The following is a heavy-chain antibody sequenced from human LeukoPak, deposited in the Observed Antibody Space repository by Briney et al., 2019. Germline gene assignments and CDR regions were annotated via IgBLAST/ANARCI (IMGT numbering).Heavy chain of an antibody. CDR3: ARGETMDV. D-gene: IGHD5-24*01. CDR1: EFSFETYW. V-gene: IGHV3-7*01. Sequence: GGSLRLSCVALEFSFETYWMSWVRQAPGKGPEWVANINEDGSEKHYVGSVRGRFTISRDTADNSLHLQMNSLRPEDMAVYYCARGETMDVWGKGTTVTVSS. CDR2: INEDGSEK. J-gene: IGHJ6*03.